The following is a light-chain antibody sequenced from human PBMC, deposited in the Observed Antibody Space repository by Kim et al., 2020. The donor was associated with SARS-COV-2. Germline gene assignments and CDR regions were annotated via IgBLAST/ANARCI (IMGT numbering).Light chain of an antibody. V-gene: IGKV1-39*01. CDR1: QMISSY. CDR3: QQSYSIPPIT. CDR2: AAS. Sequence: ASVGDRVTITCRTSQMISSYLNWYQQIPGKAPKLLIYAASRLQSGVPSRFSGSGSGTQFTLTISSVQPEDSATYFCQQSYSIPPITFGQGTRLEIK. J-gene: IGKJ5*01.